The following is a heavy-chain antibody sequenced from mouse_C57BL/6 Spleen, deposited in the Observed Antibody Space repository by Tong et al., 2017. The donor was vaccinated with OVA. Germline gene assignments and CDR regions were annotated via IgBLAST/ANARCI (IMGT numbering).Heavy chain of an antibody. V-gene: IGHV1-4*01. D-gene: IGHD1-1*01. J-gene: IGHJ2*01. CDR2: INPSSGYT. Sequence: VQLQESGAELARPGASVKMPCKASGYTFTSYTMHWVKQRPGQGLEWIGYINPSSGYTKYNQKFKDKATLTADKSSSTAYMQLSSLTSEDSAVYYCARSNGSRYYFDYWGQGTTLTVSS. CDR1: GYTFTSYT. CDR3: ARSNGSRYYFDY.